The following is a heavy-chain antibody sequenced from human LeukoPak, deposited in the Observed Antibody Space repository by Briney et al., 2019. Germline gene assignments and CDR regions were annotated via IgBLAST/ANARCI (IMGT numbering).Heavy chain of an antibody. Sequence: GGSLRLSCAASGFTFSSYEMNWVRQAPGKGLEWVSSISSSSSYIYYADSVKGRFTISRDNAKNSLYLQMNSLRAEDTAVYYCARQAVAGTRYFDYWGQGTLVTVSS. D-gene: IGHD6-19*01. CDR1: GFTFSSYE. CDR3: ARQAVAGTRYFDY. CDR2: ISSSSSYI. V-gene: IGHV3-21*01. J-gene: IGHJ4*02.